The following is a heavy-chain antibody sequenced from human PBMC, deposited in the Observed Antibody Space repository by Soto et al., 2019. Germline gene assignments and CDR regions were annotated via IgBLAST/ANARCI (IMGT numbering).Heavy chain of an antibody. CDR3: ASEKMDTAMASHFDY. CDR2: IYYSGST. J-gene: IGHJ4*02. V-gene: IGHV4-59*01. CDR1: GGSISSYY. Sequence: SETLSLTCTVSGGSISSYYWSWIRQPPGKGLEWIGYIYYSGSTNYNPSLKSRVTISVGTSKNQLSLKLSSVTAADTAVYYCASEKMDTAMASHFDYWGQGTLVTVS. D-gene: IGHD5-18*01.